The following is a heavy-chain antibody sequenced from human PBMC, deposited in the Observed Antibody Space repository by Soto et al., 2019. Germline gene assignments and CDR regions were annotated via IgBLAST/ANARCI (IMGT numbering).Heavy chain of an antibody. CDR3: AKGGHGTPFDY. D-gene: IGHD6-13*01. Sequence: PGGSLRLSCAASGFTFSSYGRHWVRQAPGKGLEWVAVISYDGSNKYYADSVKGRFTISRDNSKNTLYLQMNSLRAEDTAVYYCAKGGHGTPFDYWGQGTLVTVSS. CDR2: ISYDGSNK. J-gene: IGHJ4*02. CDR1: GFTFSSYG. V-gene: IGHV3-30*18.